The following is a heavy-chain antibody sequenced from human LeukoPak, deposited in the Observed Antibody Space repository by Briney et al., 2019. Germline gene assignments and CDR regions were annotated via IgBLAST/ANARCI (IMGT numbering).Heavy chain of an antibody. Sequence: PSETLSLTCAVYGGSFSGYYWSWIRQPPGKGLEWIGEINHSGSTNYNPSLKSRVTISVDTSKNQFSLKLSSVTAADTAVYYCARGGGNWYRMWPPRQSYFDYWGQGTLVTVSS. D-gene: IGHD4-23*01. CDR1: GGSFSGYY. CDR3: ARGGGNWYRMWPPRQSYFDY. V-gene: IGHV4-34*01. J-gene: IGHJ4*02. CDR2: INHSGST.